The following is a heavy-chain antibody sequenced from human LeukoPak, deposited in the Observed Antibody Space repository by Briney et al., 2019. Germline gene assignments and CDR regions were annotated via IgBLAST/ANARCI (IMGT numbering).Heavy chain of an antibody. D-gene: IGHD1-1*01. V-gene: IGHV3-33*01. CDR3: ARIYGGTWTLDY. CDR1: GFTFSRNG. CDR2: IWYDGSQK. J-gene: IGHJ4*02. Sequence: GGSLRLSCAASGFTFSRNGMHWVRQAPGKGLEWVACIWYDGSQKYFADSVKGRFTISRDNTMNTLYLQMNSLRVEDTAVYYCARIYGGTWTLDYWGQGTLVTVSS.